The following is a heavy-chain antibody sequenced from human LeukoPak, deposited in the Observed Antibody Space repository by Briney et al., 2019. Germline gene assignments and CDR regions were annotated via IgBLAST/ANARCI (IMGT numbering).Heavy chain of an antibody. CDR3: ARHDRGSGSPYYFDY. CDR2: ISGGGGST. J-gene: IGHJ4*02. D-gene: IGHD3-10*01. Sequence: GVSLRLSCAASGFTFSSYAMSWVRQAPGKGLEWVAAISGGGGSTYYADSVKGRFTISRDNSKNTLYLQMNGLSADDTAVFYCARHDRGSGSPYYFDYWGQGTLVTVSP. V-gene: IGHV3-23*01. CDR1: GFTFSSYA.